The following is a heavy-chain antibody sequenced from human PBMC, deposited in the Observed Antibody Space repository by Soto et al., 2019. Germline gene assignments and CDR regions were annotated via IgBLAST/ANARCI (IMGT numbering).Heavy chain of an antibody. D-gene: IGHD2-2*01. CDR1: GFTFSSYS. Sequence: GGSLRLSCAASGFTFSSYSMTWVRQAPGKGLEWVATIKQAGSGKYYVDSVKGRFTISRDNAKNSLYLQMNSLRAEDTAVYYCARDQKRYCSSTSCLARYYYYYMAVWGKGTTVTVSS. V-gene: IGHV3-7*01. CDR2: IKQAGSGK. J-gene: IGHJ6*03. CDR3: ARDQKRYCSSTSCLARYYYYYMAV.